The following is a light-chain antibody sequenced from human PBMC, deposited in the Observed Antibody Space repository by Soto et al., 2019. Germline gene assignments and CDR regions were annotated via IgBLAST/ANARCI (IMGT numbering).Light chain of an antibody. V-gene: IGKV1-33*01. CDR1: QDISNY. CDR2: DAP. J-gene: IGKJ3*01. CDR3: QQYDNPPFT. Sequence: DIQMTQSPSSLSASVGDRVTITCQASQDISNYLNWYQQKPGKAPKLLIYDAPNLETGVPSRFSGSGSGTDFTFTISSLQPEDIATYYCQQYDNPPFTFGPGTKVDIK.